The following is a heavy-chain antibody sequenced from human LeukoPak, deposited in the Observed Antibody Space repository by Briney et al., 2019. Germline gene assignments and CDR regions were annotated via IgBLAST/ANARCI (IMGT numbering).Heavy chain of an antibody. J-gene: IGHJ4*02. D-gene: IGHD2-21*02. V-gene: IGHV3-23*01. CDR3: ARQGVATAIDY. Sequence: GGSLRLSCAASGFTFSSYAMSWVRQAPGKGLEWVLGISASGGSSYYADSVKGRFTISRDNSKNTLYLQMDSLRAEDTAVYYCARQGVATAIDYWGQGTLVTVSS. CDR2: ISASGGSS. CDR1: GFTFSSYA.